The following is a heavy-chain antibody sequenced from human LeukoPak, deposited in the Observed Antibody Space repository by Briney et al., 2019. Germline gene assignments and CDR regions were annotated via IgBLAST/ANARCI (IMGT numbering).Heavy chain of an antibody. CDR2: LNPSGGGT. CDR3: ARGGVRGDYGWFDP. Sequence: GASVKVSCKASGFTFTSYYIHWVRQAPGQGLEWMGILNPSGGGTSYAQKFQGRVTMTRDMSTSIVYMELSSLRSEDTAVYYCARGGVRGDYGWFDPWGQGTLVTVSS. V-gene: IGHV1-46*01. J-gene: IGHJ5*02. D-gene: IGHD4-17*01. CDR1: GFTFTSYY.